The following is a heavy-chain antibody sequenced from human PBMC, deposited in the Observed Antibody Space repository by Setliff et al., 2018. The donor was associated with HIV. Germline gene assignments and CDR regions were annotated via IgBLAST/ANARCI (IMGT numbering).Heavy chain of an antibody. J-gene: IGHJ3*02. CDR1: GGTFRNYA. CDR2: INSASGGT. V-gene: IGHV1-2*02. Sequence: ASVKVSCKASGGTFRNYAISWVRQAPGQGLEWMAWINSASGGTNYAQNFQGRVTVTRDTSINTVYLEVNGLKSDDTAVYYCARDYIHVFDIWGQGTMVTVSS. CDR3: ARDYIHVFDI.